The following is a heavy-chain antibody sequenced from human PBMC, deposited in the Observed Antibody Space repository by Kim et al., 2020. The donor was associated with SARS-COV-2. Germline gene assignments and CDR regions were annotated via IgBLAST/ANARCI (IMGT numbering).Heavy chain of an antibody. CDR1: GGSFSGYY. J-gene: IGHJ6*01. CDR2: INHSGST. Sequence: SETLSLTCAVYGGSFSGYYWSWIRQPPGKGLEWIGEINHSGSTNYNPSLKSRVIISVDTSKNQFSLKLSSVTAADTAVYYCARGVRGTMIVVVITPYYY. CDR3: ARGVRGTMIVVVITPYYY. D-gene: IGHD3-22*01. V-gene: IGHV4-34*01.